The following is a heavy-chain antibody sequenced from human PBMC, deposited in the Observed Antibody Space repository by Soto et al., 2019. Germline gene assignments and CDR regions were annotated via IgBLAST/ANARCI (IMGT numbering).Heavy chain of an antibody. CDR1: GASVSGDGSY. CDR2: IHNSGGT. D-gene: IGHD6-19*01. Sequence: QVQLQESGPGLVKPSQTLSLTCLVSGASVSGDGSYCSWIRQHPGKGLELIGYIHNSGGTYSNPSLENRVAMSIDTSKNQFSLRLSSVTAADSAVYFCARDLGSEQWFFDNWGQGILVTVSS. CDR3: ARDLGSEQWFFDN. J-gene: IGHJ4*02. V-gene: IGHV4-31*03.